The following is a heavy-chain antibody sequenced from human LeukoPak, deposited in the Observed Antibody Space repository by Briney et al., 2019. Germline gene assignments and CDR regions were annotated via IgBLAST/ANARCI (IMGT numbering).Heavy chain of an antibody. CDR1: GFTVSSNY. CDR3: ARGFGVKNWFDP. D-gene: IGHD3-3*01. V-gene: IGHV3-66*01. J-gene: IGHJ5*02. CDR2: IYSGGST. Sequence: GGSLRLSCAASGFTVSSNYMSWVRQAPGKGLEWVSAIYSGGSTDYADSVKGRFTISRDNSKNTLYLQMNSLRAEDTAVYYCARGFGVKNWFDPWGQGTLVTVSS.